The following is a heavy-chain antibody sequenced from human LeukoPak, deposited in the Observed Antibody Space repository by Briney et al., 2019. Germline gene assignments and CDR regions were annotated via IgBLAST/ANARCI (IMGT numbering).Heavy chain of an antibody. CDR3: TRAGGFKIDY. Sequence: GGSLRLSCAASGLTFSSYWMHWVRQAPGKGLVWVSRIKADGSSTTYADSVKGRFTISRDNAKSTLYLQMNSLRAEDTAVYYCTRAGGFKIDYWGQGILVTVSS. V-gene: IGHV3-74*01. J-gene: IGHJ4*02. CDR1: GLTFSSYW. CDR2: IKADGSST.